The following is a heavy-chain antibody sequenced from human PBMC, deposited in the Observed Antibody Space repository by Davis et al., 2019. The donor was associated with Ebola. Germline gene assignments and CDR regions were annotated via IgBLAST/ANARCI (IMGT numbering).Heavy chain of an antibody. D-gene: IGHD4-11*01. V-gene: IGHV3-73*01. CDR2: IRSKANSYAT. CDR3: TGTTVTSDY. Sequence: GESLKISCAASGFTFSGSAMHWVRPASGKGLEWVGRIRSKANSYATAYAASVKGRFTISRDDSKNTAYLQMNSLKTEDTAVYYCTGTTVTSDYWGQGTLVTVSS. J-gene: IGHJ4*02. CDR1: GFTFSGSA.